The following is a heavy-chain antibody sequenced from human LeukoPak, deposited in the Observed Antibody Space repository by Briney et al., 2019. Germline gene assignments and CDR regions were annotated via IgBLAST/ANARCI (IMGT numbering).Heavy chain of an antibody. D-gene: IGHD4-17*01. CDR3: AKSHGDYGLLDY. CDR1: GYSLTDLS. J-gene: IGHJ4*02. Sequence: ASVKVSCKVSGYSLTDLSLHWVRQAPGKGLEWMGGFDPEDGEPIYAQKYQGRLSMTEDTSKDTGYMELRTLRSEDTALYYCAKSHGDYGLLDYWGQGTLVTVSS. CDR2: FDPEDGEP. V-gene: IGHV1-24*01.